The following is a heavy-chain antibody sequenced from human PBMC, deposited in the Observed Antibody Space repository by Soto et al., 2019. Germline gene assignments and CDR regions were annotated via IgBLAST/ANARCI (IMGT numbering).Heavy chain of an antibody. CDR2: ISYDGSNK. Sequence: QVQLVECGGGVVQPGRSLRLSCAASGFTFSSYGMHWVRQAPGKGLEWVAVISYDGSNKYYADSVKGRFTISRDNSKNTLYLQMNSLRAEDTAVYYCAKDQGEGAVFPTIVDYWGQGTLVTVSS. J-gene: IGHJ4*02. D-gene: IGHD6-19*01. CDR1: GFTFSSYG. V-gene: IGHV3-30*18. CDR3: AKDQGEGAVFPTIVDY.